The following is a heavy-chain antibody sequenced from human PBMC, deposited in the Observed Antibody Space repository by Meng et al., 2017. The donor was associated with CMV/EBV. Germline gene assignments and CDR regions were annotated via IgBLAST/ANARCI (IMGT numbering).Heavy chain of an antibody. CDR1: GFTFSSYW. CDR2: INSDGSST. Sequence: GESLKISCAASGFTFSSYWMHWVRQAPGKGLVWVSRINSDGSSTSYADSVKGRFTISRDNAKNTLYLQMNSLRAEDTAAYYCARVVRGGSYLGGDYFDYWGQGTLVTVSS. V-gene: IGHV3-74*01. J-gene: IGHJ4*02. CDR3: ARVVRGGSYLGGDYFDY. D-gene: IGHD1-26*01.